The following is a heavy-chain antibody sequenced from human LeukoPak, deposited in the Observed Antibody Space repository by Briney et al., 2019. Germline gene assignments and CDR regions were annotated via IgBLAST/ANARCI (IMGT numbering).Heavy chain of an antibody. Sequence: GGSLRLSCAASGFTFSSYAMSWVRQAPGKGLEWVSGINWNGVRTDYADSVKGRFTISRDNAKKSLYLQMNSLRAEDTALYYCARRGFYGSGTYQDYWGQGTLVTVSS. CDR3: ARRGFYGSGTYQDY. J-gene: IGHJ4*02. CDR1: GFTFSSYA. D-gene: IGHD3-10*01. CDR2: INWNGVRT. V-gene: IGHV3-20*04.